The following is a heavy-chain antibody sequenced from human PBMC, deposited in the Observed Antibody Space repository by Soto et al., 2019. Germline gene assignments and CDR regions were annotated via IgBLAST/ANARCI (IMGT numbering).Heavy chain of an antibody. J-gene: IGHJ5*02. CDR3: ASGTFSLP. V-gene: IGHV3-72*01. Sequence: EVQLVESGGGLVQPGGSLRLSCAASGFTFSDHYMDWVRQAPGKGLEWVGRIRNKANIYTTAYAASVQGRFTISRDDSKNSLYLQMNSLKTEDTAMYYCASGTFSLPWGQGTLVTVSS. D-gene: IGHD3-3*02. CDR1: GFTFSDHY. CDR2: IRNKANIYTT.